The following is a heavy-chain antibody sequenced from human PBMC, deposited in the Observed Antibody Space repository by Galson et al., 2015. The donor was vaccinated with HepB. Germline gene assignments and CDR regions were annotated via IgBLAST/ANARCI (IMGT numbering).Heavy chain of an antibody. CDR2: ISGDGDNT. CDR1: GFTFSSYA. J-gene: IGHJ4*02. D-gene: IGHD3-10*01. CDR3: ARGFRDWFGDY. Sequence: SLRLSCAGSGFTFSSYAMSWVRQAPGKGLEWVSDISGDGDNTYYADSVKGRFTVSRDNSKNTLYLQMNSLRADDTAIYYCARGFRDWFGDYWGQGSLVTVSS. V-gene: IGHV3-23*01.